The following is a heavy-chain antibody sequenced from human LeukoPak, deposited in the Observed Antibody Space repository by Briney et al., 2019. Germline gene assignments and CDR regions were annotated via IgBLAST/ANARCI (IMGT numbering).Heavy chain of an antibody. CDR3: ARGVAISPAVVFDP. Sequence: SETLSLTCTVSAYSISSGYYWGWIRQPPGKGLECIGSIYHSGSTYYNPSLKSRVTISVDTSKNQFSLRLSSVTAADTAVYYCARGVAISPAVVFDPWGQGTLVTVSS. V-gene: IGHV4-38-2*02. CDR1: AYSISSGYY. CDR2: IYHSGST. D-gene: IGHD3-3*01. J-gene: IGHJ5*02.